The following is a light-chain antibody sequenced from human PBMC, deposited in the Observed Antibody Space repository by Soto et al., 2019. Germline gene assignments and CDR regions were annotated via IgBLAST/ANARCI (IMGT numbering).Light chain of an antibody. CDR1: QSISSY. Sequence: DIQMTQSPSSLSSSVGDRFTFRCRASQSISSYLSWYQQKPGKAPKLLIYSASTLRSGVPFRFSGSGSGTEFTLTISSLQPDDFATYYCQQSYSTLWTFGQGTKV. CDR2: SAS. CDR3: QQSYSTLWT. V-gene: IGKV1-39*01. J-gene: IGKJ1*01.